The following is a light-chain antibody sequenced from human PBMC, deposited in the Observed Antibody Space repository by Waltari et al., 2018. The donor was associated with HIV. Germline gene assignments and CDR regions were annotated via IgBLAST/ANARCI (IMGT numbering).Light chain of an antibody. Sequence: QSLLTQPPSVSAAPGQNVTISCSGSSSHIWRNYVSWYQQPPGAAPKLRIYDNNNRPSGIPDRFSGSKSGTSATLGITGLQTGDEADYYCGTWDSSLGGWVFGGGTKLAVL. CDR2: DNN. V-gene: IGLV1-51*01. CDR3: GTWDSSLGGWV. J-gene: IGLJ3*02. CDR1: SSHIWRNY.